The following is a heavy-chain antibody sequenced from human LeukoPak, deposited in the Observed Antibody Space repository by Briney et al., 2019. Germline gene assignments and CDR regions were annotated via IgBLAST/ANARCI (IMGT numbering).Heavy chain of an antibody. Sequence: SETLSLTCAVSGGSITSGHWWTWVRQPPGKGLEWIGSIYHSGSTYYNPSLKSRVTISVDTSKNQFSLKLSSVTAADTAVYYCARVERQWLVLGGYWGQGTLVTVSS. V-gene: IGHV4-38-2*01. CDR1: GGSITSGHW. D-gene: IGHD6-19*01. CDR2: IYHSGST. J-gene: IGHJ4*02. CDR3: ARVERQWLVLGGY.